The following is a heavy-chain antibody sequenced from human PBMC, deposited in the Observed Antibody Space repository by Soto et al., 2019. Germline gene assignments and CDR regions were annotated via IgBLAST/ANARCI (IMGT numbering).Heavy chain of an antibody. CDR1: GFSFSSYW. D-gene: IGHD2-2*01. Sequence: PGGSLRLSCVDSGFSFSSYWMHWVRQGPGKGLVWVAVISYDGSNKYYADSVKGRFTISRDNSKNTLYLQMNSLRAEDTAVYYCAKDGGIVLVPAATWLDYYYYYGMDFWGQGSTVIVSS. CDR3: AKDGGIVLVPAATWLDYYYYYGMDF. V-gene: IGHV3-30*18. CDR2: ISYDGSNK. J-gene: IGHJ6*02.